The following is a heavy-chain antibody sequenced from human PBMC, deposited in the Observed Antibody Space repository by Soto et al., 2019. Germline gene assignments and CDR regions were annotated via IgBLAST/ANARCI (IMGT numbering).Heavy chain of an antibody. CDR3: ARGRYGDY. V-gene: IGHV1-18*01. CDR1: GYAFTTYG. CDR2: ISAHNGNT. Sequence: QVHLVQSGAEVKKPGASVKVSCKGSGYAFTTYGITWVRQAPGQGLEWMGWISAHNGNTNYAQKLQGRVTVTRDTSTSTPYMEMRSLRSDDTAVYYCARGRYGDYWGQGALVNVSS. J-gene: IGHJ4*02. D-gene: IGHD1-1*01.